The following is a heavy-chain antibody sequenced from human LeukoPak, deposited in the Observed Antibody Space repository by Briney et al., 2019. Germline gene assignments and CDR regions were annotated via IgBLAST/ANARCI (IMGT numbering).Heavy chain of an antibody. Sequence: PGGSLRLSCAASGFTVSSNYMSWVRQAPGKGLEWVSVIYSGGSTYYADSVKGRFTISRDNSKNTLYLQMNSLRGEDTAVYYCANGWPTATRNFDLWGQGTLVTVST. J-gene: IGHJ4*02. V-gene: IGHV3-53*01. CDR3: ANGWPTATRNFDL. CDR2: IYSGGST. D-gene: IGHD4-11*01. CDR1: GFTVSSNY.